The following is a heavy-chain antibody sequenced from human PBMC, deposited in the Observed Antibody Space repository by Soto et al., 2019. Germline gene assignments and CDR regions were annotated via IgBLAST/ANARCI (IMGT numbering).Heavy chain of an antibody. V-gene: IGHV1-69*01. Sequence: QVQLLQSATEVKRSGSSVRVSCTASGLSFRTYVFNWVRQAPGQGLEWLGGIIPLSDTTNYAPRFQGRVTITADESSATAYLELDSLRSDDTAVYYWAARLWIGQSVSAFDHWGQGTLVDVSS. CDR2: IIPLSDTT. D-gene: IGHD5-12*01. CDR3: AARLWIGQSVSAFDH. CDR1: GLSFRTYV. J-gene: IGHJ4*02.